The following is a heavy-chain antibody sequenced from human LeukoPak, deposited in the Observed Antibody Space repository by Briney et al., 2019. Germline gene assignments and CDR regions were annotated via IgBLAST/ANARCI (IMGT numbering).Heavy chain of an antibody. J-gene: IGHJ4*02. CDR1: GFTFSSCG. CDR2: IWYDGNNK. Sequence: GGTLRLSCAASGFTFSSCGMHWVRQAPGKGLEWVAIIWYDGNNKYYADSVKGRFTISRDNSKNTVYLQMDSLRAEDTAVYYCARDNIRGAYYLDYWGRGTRVTGSS. D-gene: IGHD2/OR15-2a*01. V-gene: IGHV3-33*01. CDR3: ARDNIRGAYYLDY.